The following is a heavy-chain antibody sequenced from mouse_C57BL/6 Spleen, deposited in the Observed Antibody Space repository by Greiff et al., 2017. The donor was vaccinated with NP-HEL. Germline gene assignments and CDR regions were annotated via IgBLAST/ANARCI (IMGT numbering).Heavy chain of an antibody. D-gene: IGHD1-1*01. V-gene: IGHV1-55*01. J-gene: IGHJ4*01. CDR3: ARGYYARARGAMDY. Sequence: VQLQQPGAELVKPGASVKMSCKASGYTFTSYWITWVKQRPGQGLEWIGDIYPGSGSTNYNEKFKSKATLTVDTSSSTAYMQLSSLTSEDSAVYYCARGYYARARGAMDYWGQGTSVTVSS. CDR1: GYTFTSYW. CDR2: IYPGSGST.